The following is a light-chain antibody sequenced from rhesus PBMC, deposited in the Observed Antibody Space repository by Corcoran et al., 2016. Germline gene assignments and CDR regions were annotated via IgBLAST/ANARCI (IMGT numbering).Light chain of an antibody. CDR1: QSVGSY. CDR2: GAP. Sequence: ETVVTQSPATLSLSPGERATLSCRASQSVGSYSAWYPQKPGQAPRLLNYGAPSRATGIPDRFSGSGSGTDCALTISGLEPEDVGVYYCQHGSSLFAFGPGTKLDIK. V-gene: IGKV3-24*04. CDR3: QHGSSLFA. J-gene: IGKJ3*01.